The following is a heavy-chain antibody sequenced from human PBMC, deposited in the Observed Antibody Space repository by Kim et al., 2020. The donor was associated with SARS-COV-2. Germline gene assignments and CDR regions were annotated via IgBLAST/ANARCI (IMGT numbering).Heavy chain of an antibody. V-gene: IGHV3-21*01. CDR2: ISSSSSYI. J-gene: IGHJ6*02. CDR1: GFTFSSYS. CDR3: ARGIPAAPLGNWWDYGMDV. Sequence: GGSLRLSCAASGFTFSSYSMNWVRQAPGKGLEWVSSISSSSSYIYYADSVKGRFTISRDNAKNSLYLQMNSLRAEDTAVYYCARGIPAAPLGNWWDYGMDVWGQGTTVTVSS. D-gene: IGHD2-2*01.